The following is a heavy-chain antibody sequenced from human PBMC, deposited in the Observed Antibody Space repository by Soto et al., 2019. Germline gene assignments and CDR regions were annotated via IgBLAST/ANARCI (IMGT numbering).Heavy chain of an antibody. Sequence: GSLRLSCAASGFTFSSYAMHWVRQAPGKGLEWVAVISYDGSNKYYADSVKGRFTISRDNSKNTLYLQMNSLRAEDTAVYYCARDRDIVVVTATLYFDYWGQGTLVTVSS. CDR2: ISYDGSNK. CDR1: GFTFSSYA. J-gene: IGHJ4*02. D-gene: IGHD2-21*02. V-gene: IGHV3-30-3*01. CDR3: ARDRDIVVVTATLYFDY.